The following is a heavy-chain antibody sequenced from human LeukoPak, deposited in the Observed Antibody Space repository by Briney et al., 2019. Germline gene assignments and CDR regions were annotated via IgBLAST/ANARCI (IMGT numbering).Heavy chain of an antibody. D-gene: IGHD6-19*01. V-gene: IGHV4-39*07. Sequence: SETLSFTCTVSGGSIPISTYYWGWVRQPPGKGLEWIGSIYYSGTTKYNPSLKSRVTISVDNSNNKFSLRLSSVTAADTAPYYCARGTLYSGWSYYFDSWGQGTLVTVSS. CDR1: GGSIPISTYY. J-gene: IGHJ4*02. CDR3: ARGTLYSGWSYYFDS. CDR2: IYYSGTT.